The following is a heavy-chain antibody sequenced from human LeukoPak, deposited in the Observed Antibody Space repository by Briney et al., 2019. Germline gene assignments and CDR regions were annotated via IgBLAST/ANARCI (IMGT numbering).Heavy chain of an antibody. D-gene: IGHD3-10*01. V-gene: IGHV4-39*07. Sequence: SETLSLTCTVSGGSISSSSYYWSWIRQPPGKGLEWIGEINHSGSTNYNPSLKSRVTISVDTSKNQFSLKLSSVTAADTAVYYCAAYGSGLGGDYWGQGTLVTVSS. CDR1: GGSISSSSYY. CDR2: INHSGST. CDR3: AAYGSGLGGDY. J-gene: IGHJ4*02.